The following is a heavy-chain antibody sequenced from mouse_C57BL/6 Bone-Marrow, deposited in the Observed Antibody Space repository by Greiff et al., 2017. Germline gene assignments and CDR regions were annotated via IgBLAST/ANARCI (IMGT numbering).Heavy chain of an antibody. D-gene: IGHD1-1*01. CDR2: IDPENGDT. J-gene: IGHJ2*01. CDR1: GFNIKDDY. Sequence: EVQLKQSGAELVRPGASVKLSCTASGFNIKDDYMHWVKQRPEQGLEWIGWIDPENGDTEYASKFQGKATITADTSSNTAYLQLSSLTSEDTAVYYCTTWNLLLRYLDYWGQGTTLTVSS. CDR3: TTWNLLLRYLDY. V-gene: IGHV14-4*01.